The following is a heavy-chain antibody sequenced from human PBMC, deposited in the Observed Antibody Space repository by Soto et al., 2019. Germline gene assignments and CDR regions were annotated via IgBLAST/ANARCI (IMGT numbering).Heavy chain of an antibody. CDR3: AREQHDPYDASGYYFNWFDP. V-gene: IGHV1-69*01. CDR1: GGTFSNYG. Sequence: QVQLVQSGAEVKKPGSSVKVSCKASGGTFSNYGINWVRQAPGQGLEWMGGVVPLFGAANYAQKFQGRVTITADVSTNLVYMQLSSLRSDDTAVYYCAREQHDPYDASGYYFNWFDPWGQGTLVTVSS. D-gene: IGHD3-22*01. CDR2: VVPLFGAA. J-gene: IGHJ5*02.